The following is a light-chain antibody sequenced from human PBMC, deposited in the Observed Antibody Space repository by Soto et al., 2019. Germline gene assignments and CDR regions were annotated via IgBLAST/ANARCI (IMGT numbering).Light chain of an antibody. V-gene: IGLV2-14*03. CDR1: SSDVGPYNS. CDR2: DVS. CDR3: SSFTSSRSYV. J-gene: IGLJ1*01. Sequence: SALAQPASVSGSPGQSITISCTGTSSDVGPYNSVSWYQQYPGKAPTLMIHDVSNRPSGVSNRFSGSKSGNTASLTISGLQAEDEADYYCSSFTSSRSYVVGSGTKVT.